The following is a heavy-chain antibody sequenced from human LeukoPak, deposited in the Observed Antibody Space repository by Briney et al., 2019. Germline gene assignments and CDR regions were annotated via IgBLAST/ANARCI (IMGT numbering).Heavy chain of an antibody. J-gene: IGHJ4*02. CDR2: ISSSGSTI. D-gene: IGHD3-9*01. Sequence: GGSLRLSCAASGFTFSGYYMSWIRQAPGKGLEWVSYISSSGSTIYYADSVKGRFTISRDNAKNSLYLQMNSLRAEDTAVYYCARDRLRYFDWSPNDYWGQGTLVTVSS. CDR3: ARDRLRYFDWSPNDY. CDR1: GFTFSGYY. V-gene: IGHV3-11*01.